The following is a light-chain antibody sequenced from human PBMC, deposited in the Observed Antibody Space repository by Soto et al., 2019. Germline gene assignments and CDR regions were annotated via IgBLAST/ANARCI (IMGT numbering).Light chain of an antibody. CDR2: AAS. Sequence: EIVLTQFPGTLSLSPGERATLSCRASQSVGRNYVAWYQQKPGQAPRVIIYAASNRASGIPDRFSGSGSGSDFTLTISRLEPEDFAVYSCQQYGTSPLAFGQGTKVEIK. CDR1: QSVGRNY. CDR3: QQYGTSPLA. J-gene: IGKJ1*01. V-gene: IGKV3-20*01.